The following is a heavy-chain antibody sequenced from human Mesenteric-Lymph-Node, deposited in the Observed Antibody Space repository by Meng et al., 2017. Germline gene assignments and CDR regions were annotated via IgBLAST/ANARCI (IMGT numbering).Heavy chain of an antibody. CDR3: AREPYSSSWYYYYGMDV. D-gene: IGHD6-13*01. J-gene: IGHJ6*01. CDR1: GFTFSSYE. V-gene: IGHV3-48*03. Sequence: GESLKISCAASGFTFSSYEMNWVRQAPGKGLEWVSYISSSGSTIYYADSVKGRFTISRDNAKNSLYLQMNSLRAEDTAVYYCAREPYSSSWYYYYGMDVWGQGTTVTGAS. CDR2: ISSSGSTI.